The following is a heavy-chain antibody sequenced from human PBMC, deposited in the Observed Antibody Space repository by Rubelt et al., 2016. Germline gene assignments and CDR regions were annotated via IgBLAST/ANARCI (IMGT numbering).Heavy chain of an antibody. J-gene: IGHJ4*02. Sequence: QLQLQESGPGLVKPSETLSLTCTVSGGSISSSSYYWGWIRQPPGKGLEWIGSIYYSGSTYYNPSLKSRVTISVDTSKNQFSLKLSSVTAADTAVYYCATLPYGGNAEGGYWGQGTLVTVSS. CDR2: IYYSGST. CDR1: GGSISSSSYY. V-gene: IGHV4-39*01. CDR3: ATLPYGGNAEGGY. D-gene: IGHD4-23*01.